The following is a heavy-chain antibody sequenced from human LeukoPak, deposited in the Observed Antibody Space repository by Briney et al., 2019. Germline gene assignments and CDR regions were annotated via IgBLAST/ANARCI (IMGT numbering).Heavy chain of an antibody. Sequence: PGGSLRLSCAASGFTFSSYAMSWVRQAPGKGLEWVSAISGSGGSTYYADSVKGRFTISRDNSKNTLYLQMNSLRAEDTAVYYCAGGRYDFWSGSDYWDQGTLVTVSS. D-gene: IGHD3-3*01. V-gene: IGHV3-23*01. CDR1: GFTFSSYA. J-gene: IGHJ4*02. CDR3: AGGRYDFWSGSDY. CDR2: ISGSGGST.